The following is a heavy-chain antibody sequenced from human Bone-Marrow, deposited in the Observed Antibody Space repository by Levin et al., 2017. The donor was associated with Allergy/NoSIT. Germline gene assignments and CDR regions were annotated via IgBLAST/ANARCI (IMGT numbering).Heavy chain of an antibody. D-gene: IGHD1-26*01. CDR3: ARAGEVTNFDY. Sequence: SQTLSLTCAVSGGSISSGGYSWSWIRQPPGKGLEWIGYIYQSGSTYYNPSLKSRVTISMDRSKNQFSLKLSSVTAADTAVYYCARAGEVTNFDYWGQGTLVTVSS. CDR2: IYQSGST. V-gene: IGHV4-30-2*01. J-gene: IGHJ4*02. CDR1: GGSISSGGYS.